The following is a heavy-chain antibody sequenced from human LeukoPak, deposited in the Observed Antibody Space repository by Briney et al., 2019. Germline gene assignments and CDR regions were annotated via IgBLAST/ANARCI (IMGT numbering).Heavy chain of an antibody. D-gene: IGHD3-9*01. V-gene: IGHV3-21*04. Sequence: PGGSLRLSCAASGFTFSSYSMNWVRQAPGKGLEWVSSISSSSSYIYYADSVKGRFTISRDNSKNTLFLQMNSLRAEDTAVYYCVKGLQYYDILTGYSSYYFDYWGQGTLVTVSS. CDR1: GFTFSSYS. CDR2: ISSSSSYI. CDR3: VKGLQYYDILTGYSSYYFDY. J-gene: IGHJ4*02.